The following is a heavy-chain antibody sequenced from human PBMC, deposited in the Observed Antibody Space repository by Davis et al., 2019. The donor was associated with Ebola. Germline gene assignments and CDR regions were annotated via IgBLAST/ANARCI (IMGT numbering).Heavy chain of an antibody. V-gene: IGHV4-59*01. Sequence: SETLSLTCTVSGGSISSYYWSWIRQPPGKGLEWIGYIYYSGSTNYNPSLKSRVTISVDTSKKQFSLKLSSVTAADTAVYYCARDFRPRYSSSWYYYYGMDVWGQGTTVTVSS. CDR3: ARDFRPRYSSSWYYYYGMDV. CDR2: IYYSGST. CDR1: GGSISSYY. D-gene: IGHD6-13*01. J-gene: IGHJ6*02.